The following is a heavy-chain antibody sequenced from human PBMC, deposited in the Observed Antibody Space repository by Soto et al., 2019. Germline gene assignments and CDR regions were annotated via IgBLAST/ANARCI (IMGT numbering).Heavy chain of an antibody. V-gene: IGHV1-69*02. CDR3: ASLASIAVAGTDYYYYYGMDV. J-gene: IGHJ6*02. Sequence: QVQLVQSGAEVKKPGSSVKVSCKASGGTFSSYTISWVRQAPGQGLEWMGRIIPILGIANYAQKFQGRVTITADKSTSTAYMELSSLRSEDTAVYYCASLASIAVAGTDYYYYYGMDVWGQGTTVTVSS. D-gene: IGHD6-19*01. CDR1: GGTFSSYT. CDR2: IIPILGIA.